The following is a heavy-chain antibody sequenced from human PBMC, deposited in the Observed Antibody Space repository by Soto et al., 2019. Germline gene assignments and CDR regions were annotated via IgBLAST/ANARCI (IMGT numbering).Heavy chain of an antibody. CDR2: INPTGGST. Sequence: ASVKVSCKASVYTFTSYYMHWVRHRPGQGLEWMGIINPTGGSTTYAQKFQGRVTVTRDTSTNTVYMELSSLRSDDTAVYYCARGGPERTYGMAFWGEATTVTLSS. CDR1: VYTFTSYY. D-gene: IGHD1-26*01. CDR3: ARGGPERTYGMAF. V-gene: IGHV1-46*01. J-gene: IGHJ6*04.